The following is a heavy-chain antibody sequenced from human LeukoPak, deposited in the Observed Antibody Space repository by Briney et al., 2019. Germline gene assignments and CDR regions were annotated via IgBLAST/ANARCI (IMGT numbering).Heavy chain of an antibody. CDR2: IYTGGST. CDR3: ARETYYYEGGGTKFDY. D-gene: IGHD3-22*01. J-gene: IGHJ4*02. Sequence: SETLSLTCTVSGGSISSGRYYWNWIRQPAGKGLEWIGRIYTGGSTNYNPSLKSRVTISVDTSKNQFSLKLSSVTAADTAVYYCARETYYYEGGGTKFDYWGQGTLVTVSS. CDR1: GGSISSGRYY. V-gene: IGHV4-61*02.